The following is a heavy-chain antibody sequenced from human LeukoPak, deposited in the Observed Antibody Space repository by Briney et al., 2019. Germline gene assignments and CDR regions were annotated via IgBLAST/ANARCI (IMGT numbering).Heavy chain of an antibody. V-gene: IGHV3-23*01. J-gene: IGHJ4*02. Sequence: GGSLRLPWAAFGFTFGSYAVNWVRQAPGKGPEWVGGISSGDRTVHAESVKGRFTISRDKSKDTLYLQMNSLRAEDTAVYYWAKDATASPYFHWFDNWGQGTQVIVSS. CDR1: GFTFGSYA. CDR2: ISSGDRT. CDR3: AKDATASPYFHWFDN. D-gene: IGHD3-9*01.